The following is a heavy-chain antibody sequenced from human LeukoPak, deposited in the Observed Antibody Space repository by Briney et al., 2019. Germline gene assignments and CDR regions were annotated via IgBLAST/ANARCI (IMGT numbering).Heavy chain of an antibody. J-gene: IGHJ4*02. Sequence: GGSLTLSCAASGFTFRNYAMNWVRQTPGKGLEWVSSISSSSSYIYYADSVKGRFTISRDNAKNSLYLQMNSLRAEDPAVYCCARDPATLGLSLDYWGQGTLVTVSS. CDR1: GFTFRNYA. V-gene: IGHV3-21*01. CDR2: ISSSSSYI. D-gene: IGHD3-22*01. CDR3: ARDPATLGLSLDY.